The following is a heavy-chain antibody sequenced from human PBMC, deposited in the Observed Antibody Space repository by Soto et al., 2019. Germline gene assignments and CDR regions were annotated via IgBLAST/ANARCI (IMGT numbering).Heavy chain of an antibody. Sequence: EVQLVESGGGLVQPGGSLRLSCAASGFTVSSNYMSWVRQAPGKGLEWVSVIYSGGSTYYADSVKGRFTISRDNSKNTLYLHMNSLRAEDTAVYYCAREHDYGDYYYYGMDVWGQGTTVTVSS. D-gene: IGHD4-17*01. CDR2: IYSGGST. CDR3: AREHDYGDYYYYGMDV. J-gene: IGHJ6*02. V-gene: IGHV3-66*01. CDR1: GFTVSSNY.